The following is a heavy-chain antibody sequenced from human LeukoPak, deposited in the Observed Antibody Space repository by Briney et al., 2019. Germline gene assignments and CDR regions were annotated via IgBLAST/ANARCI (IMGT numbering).Heavy chain of an antibody. CDR2: IKQDGSAK. CDR3: ARGNYGDYVFDY. J-gene: IGHJ4*02. CDR1: GFMFSSHW. Sequence: GGSLRLSCAASGFMFSSHWMSWVRQAPGKGLEWVAIIKQDGSAKYYVDSVKGRFTISRDNAKNSLYLQMNSLRAEDTAVYHCARGNYGDYVFDYWGQGTLVTVSS. V-gene: IGHV3-7*01. D-gene: IGHD4-17*01.